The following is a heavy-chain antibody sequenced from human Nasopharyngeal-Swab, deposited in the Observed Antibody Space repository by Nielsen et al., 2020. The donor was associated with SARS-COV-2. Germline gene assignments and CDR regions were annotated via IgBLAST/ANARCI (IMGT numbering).Heavy chain of an antibody. V-gene: IGHV2-70*01. CDR3: ARIKSTAAAGVGGAFDI. Sequence: SGPTLVKPTQTLTLTCTFSGFSLSTSGMCVSWIRQPPGKALEWLALLDWDDDKYYSTSLKTRLTISKDTSKNQVVLTMTNMDPVDTATYYCARIKSTAAAGVGGAFDIWGQGTMVTVSS. J-gene: IGHJ3*02. CDR1: GFSLSTSGMC. D-gene: IGHD6-13*01. CDR2: LDWDDDK.